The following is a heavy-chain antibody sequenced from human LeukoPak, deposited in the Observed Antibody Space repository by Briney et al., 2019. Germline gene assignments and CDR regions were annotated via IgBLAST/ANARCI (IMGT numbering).Heavy chain of an antibody. Sequence: NPSETLSLTCTVSGGSISSSSYYWGWIRQPPGKGLEWIGSIYYSGSTYYNPSLKSRVTISVDTSKNQFSLKLSSVTAADTAVYYCARHIEYETSFDYWGQGTLVTVSS. CDR1: GGSISSSSYY. CDR2: IYYSGST. D-gene: IGHD6-6*01. V-gene: IGHV4-39*01. CDR3: ARHIEYETSFDY. J-gene: IGHJ4*02.